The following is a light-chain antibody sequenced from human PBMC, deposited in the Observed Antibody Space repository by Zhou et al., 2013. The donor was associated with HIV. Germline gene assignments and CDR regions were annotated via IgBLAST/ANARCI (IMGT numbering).Light chain of an antibody. CDR1: ENISSW. CDR2: KTS. V-gene: IGKV1-5*03. CDR3: QHYNSAPDT. Sequence: DIQMTQSPSTLYASVGDRVTITCRASENISSWLAWYQHKTGKAPELLVYKTSSLQIGVPSRFSGSGSGASFTLSISSLQPDDVATYYCQHYNSAPDTFGQGTRLEIK. J-gene: IGKJ5*01.